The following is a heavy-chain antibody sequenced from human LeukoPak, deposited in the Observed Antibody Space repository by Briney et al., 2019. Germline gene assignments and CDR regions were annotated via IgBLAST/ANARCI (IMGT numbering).Heavy chain of an antibody. CDR2: IYTSGST. CDR1: GGSISSGSYY. CDR3: ATTAPRHKFNFDY. V-gene: IGHV4-61*02. Sequence: SETLSLTCTVSGGSISSGSYYWSWIRRRAGKGLEWIGRIYTSGSTNYNPSLKSRVTISVDTSKNQFSLKLSSVTAADTAVYYCATTAPRHKFNFDYWGQGTLVTVSS. J-gene: IGHJ4*02.